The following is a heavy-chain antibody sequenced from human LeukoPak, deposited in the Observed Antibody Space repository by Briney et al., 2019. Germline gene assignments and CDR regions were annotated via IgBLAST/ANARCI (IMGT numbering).Heavy chain of an antibody. Sequence: PGGSLRLSCAASGFTFSGYYMSWIRQAPGKGLEWVGRIKSKTDGGTTDYAAPVKGRFTISRDDSKNTLYLQMNSLKTEDTAVYYCTTDHSMIVGPDAFDIWGQGTMVTVSS. CDR1: GFTFSGYY. V-gene: IGHV3-15*01. D-gene: IGHD3-22*01. J-gene: IGHJ3*02. CDR3: TTDHSMIVGPDAFDI. CDR2: IKSKTDGGTT.